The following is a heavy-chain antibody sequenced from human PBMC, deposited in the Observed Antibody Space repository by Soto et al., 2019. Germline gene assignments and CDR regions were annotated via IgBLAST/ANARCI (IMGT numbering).Heavy chain of an antibody. D-gene: IGHD2-15*01. CDR1: GGSISSYY. CDR2: IYYSAST. J-gene: IGHJ5*02. Sequence: SETLSLTCTVSGGSISSYYWSWIRQPPGKGLEWIGYIYYSASTNYSPSLKSRVTISVDTSKNQFFLSLTSVTAADTALYFCARHVFAPVGRWSGPWGPGLLVTVSS. V-gene: IGHV4-59*08. CDR3: ARHVFAPVGRWSGP.